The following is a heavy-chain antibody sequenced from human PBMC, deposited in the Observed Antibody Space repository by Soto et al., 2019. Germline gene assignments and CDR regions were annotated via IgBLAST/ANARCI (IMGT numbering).Heavy chain of an antibody. CDR3: ANGRGKRSGYRFNWFDP. D-gene: IGHD3-22*01. J-gene: IGHJ5*02. Sequence: QVHLVQSGAEVKKPGASVKVSCKVSGYSVTKLSMHWVRQAPGKGLEWMGGFDPEDGQIIYAQEFQGRVTMTEDTSTSTAYMELSSLTSEATAVYSCANGRGKRSGYRFNWFDPWGQGSLVTVSS. CDR1: GYSVTKLS. CDR2: FDPEDGQI. V-gene: IGHV1-24*01.